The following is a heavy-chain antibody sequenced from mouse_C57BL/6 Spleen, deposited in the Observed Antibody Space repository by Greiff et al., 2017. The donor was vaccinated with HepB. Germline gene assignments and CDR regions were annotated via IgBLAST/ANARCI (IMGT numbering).Heavy chain of an antibody. J-gene: IGHJ4*01. Sequence: QVQLQQPGTELVKPGASVKLSCKASGYTFTSYWMHWVKQRPGQGLEWIGNINPGNGGTNYNEKFKSKATLTVDKFSSTAYMQLSSLTSEDSAVYYCARDSSGYDAMDYWGQGTSVTVSS. CDR3: ARDSSGYDAMDY. CDR1: GYTFTSYW. V-gene: IGHV1-53*01. CDR2: INPGNGGT. D-gene: IGHD3-2*02.